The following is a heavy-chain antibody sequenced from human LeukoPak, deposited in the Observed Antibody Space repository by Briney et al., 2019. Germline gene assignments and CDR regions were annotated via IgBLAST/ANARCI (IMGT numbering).Heavy chain of an antibody. V-gene: IGHV3-11*04. CDR3: ARDERYHYFDY. D-gene: IGHD1-14*01. CDR2: ISSSGSNI. J-gene: IGHJ4*02. CDR1: GFTFSDYY. Sequence: KPGGTLRLSCAASGFTFSDYYMSWIRQAPGKGLEWGSYISSSGSNIYYADSVKGRFTISRDNAKNSLYLQMNSLRAEDTAVYYCARDERYHYFDYWGQGTLVTVSS.